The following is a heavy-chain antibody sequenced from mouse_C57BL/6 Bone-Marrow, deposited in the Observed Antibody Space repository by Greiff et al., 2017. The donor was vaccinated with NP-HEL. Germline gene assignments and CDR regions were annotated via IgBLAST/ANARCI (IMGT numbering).Heavy chain of an antibody. CDR3: ARPRDWYYFDY. V-gene: IGHV1-50*01. CDR2: IDPSDSYT. Sequence: QVQLQQPGAELVKPGASVELSCKASGYTFTSYWMQWVKQRPGQGLEWIGEIDPSDSYTNYNQKFKGKATLTVDTSSSTAYMQLSSLTSEDSAVYYCARPRDWYYFDYWGQGTTLTVSS. J-gene: IGHJ2*01. D-gene: IGHD3-3*01. CDR1: GYTFTSYW.